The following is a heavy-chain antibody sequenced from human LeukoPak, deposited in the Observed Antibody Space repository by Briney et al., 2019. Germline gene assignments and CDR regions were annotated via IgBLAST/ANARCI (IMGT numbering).Heavy chain of an antibody. CDR1: GFTFGDYA. D-gene: IGHD3-3*01. CDR3: TRYADYDFWSGYPFRRVY. J-gene: IGHJ4*02. CDR2: IRSKAYGGTT. V-gene: IGHV3-49*03. Sequence: GGSLRLSCTASGFTFGDYAMSWFRQAPGKGLEWVGFIRSKAYGGTTEYAASVKGRFTISRDDSKSIAYLQMNSLKTEDTAVYYCTRYADYDFWSGYPFRRVYWGQGTLVTVSS.